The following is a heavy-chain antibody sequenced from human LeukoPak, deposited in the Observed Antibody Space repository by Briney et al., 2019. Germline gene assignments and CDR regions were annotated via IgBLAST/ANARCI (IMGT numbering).Heavy chain of an antibody. J-gene: IGHJ6*02. V-gene: IGHV1-69*13. Sequence: SVKVSCKASGYTFTSYGISWVRQAPGQGLEWMGGIIPIFGTANYAQKFQGRVTITADESTSTAYMELSSLRSEDTAVYYCARDRSDYYYYGMDVWGQGTTVTVSS. CDR2: IIPIFGTA. CDR3: ARDRSDYYYYGMDV. CDR1: GYTFTSYG. D-gene: IGHD3-16*02.